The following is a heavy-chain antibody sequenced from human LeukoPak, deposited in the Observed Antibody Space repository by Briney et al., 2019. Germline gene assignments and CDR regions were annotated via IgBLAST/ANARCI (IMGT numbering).Heavy chain of an antibody. CDR1: GGSISSYY. Sequence: SETLSLTCTVSGGSISSYYWSWIRQPRGKGLEWIGYIYYSGSTNYNPSLKSRVTISVDTSKNQFSLKLSSVTAADTAVYYCARRNYYDSSGYYFQYYFDYWGQGTLVTVSS. D-gene: IGHD3-22*01. V-gene: IGHV4-59*08. J-gene: IGHJ4*02. CDR3: ARRNYYDSSGYYFQYYFDY. CDR2: IYYSGST.